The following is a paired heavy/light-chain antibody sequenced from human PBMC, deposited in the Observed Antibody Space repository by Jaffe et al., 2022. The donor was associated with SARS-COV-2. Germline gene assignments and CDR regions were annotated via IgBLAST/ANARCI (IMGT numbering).Heavy chain of an antibody. CDR3: ARGRGSITMILVVVTGSYHFMDV. J-gene: IGHJ6*03. D-gene: IGHD3-22*01. Sequence: QVQLQQWGAGLLKPSETLSLTCAVYGGSFSGYDWSWIRQPPGKGLEWIGEINHSGSTNYNPSLKSRVTISVDTSKNQFSLRLRSVTAADTAVYYCARGRGSITMILVVVTGSYHFMDVWGKGTTVSVSS. CDR2: INHSGST. CDR1: GGSFSGYD. V-gene: IGHV4-34*01.
Light chain of an antibody. J-gene: IGLJ2*01. Sequence: SSELTQDPAVSVALGQTVRITCQGDSLGSYYASWYLQKPGQAPVLVIYGKNNRPSGIPDRFSGSSSGNTASLTITGAQAEDEADYYCNSRDSSGNHVVFGGGTKLTVL. V-gene: IGLV3-19*01. CDR2: GKN. CDR1: SLGSYY. CDR3: NSRDSSGNHVV.